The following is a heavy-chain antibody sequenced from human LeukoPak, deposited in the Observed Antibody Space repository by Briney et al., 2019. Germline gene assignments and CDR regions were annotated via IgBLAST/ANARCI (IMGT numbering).Heavy chain of an antibody. CDR2: INCDGSDT. CDR1: DFSFRDYY. CDR3: ARMSSTGYVGS. Sequence: KPGGSLRLSCIDSDFSFRDYYMSWIRQAPGKGLEWVSYINCDGSDTSHEDSVKGRFTISRDNAQRSLYLRMDSLRAEDTAVYFCARMSSTGYVGSWGQGTLVTVSS. D-gene: IGHD5-12*01. V-gene: IGHV3-11*06. J-gene: IGHJ5*02.